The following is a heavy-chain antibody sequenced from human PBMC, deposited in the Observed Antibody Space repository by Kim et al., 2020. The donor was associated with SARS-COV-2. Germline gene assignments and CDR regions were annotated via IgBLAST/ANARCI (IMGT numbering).Heavy chain of an antibody. CDR2: ISYDGSNK. V-gene: IGHV3-30-3*01. Sequence: GGSLRLSCAASGFTFSSYAMHWVRQAPGKGLEWVAVISYDGSNKYYADSVKGRFTISRDNSKNTLYLQMNSLRAEDTAVYYCARDGGSGWYWFDPWGQGTLVTVSS. D-gene: IGHD6-19*01. J-gene: IGHJ5*02. CDR1: GFTFSSYA. CDR3: ARDGGSGWYWFDP.